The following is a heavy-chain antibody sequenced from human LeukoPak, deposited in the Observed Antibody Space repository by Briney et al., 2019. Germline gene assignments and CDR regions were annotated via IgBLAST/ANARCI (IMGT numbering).Heavy chain of an antibody. CDR1: GGSINNYY. J-gene: IGHJ3*02. V-gene: IGHV4-4*07. D-gene: IGHD3-22*01. Sequence: SETLSLTCSFSGGSINNYYWSWIRQPAGKGLEWVGLIHSSGSTSYNPSLKSRVTISVDTSKNQFSLKLSSVTAADTAVYYCARSGYNVADAFDIWGQGTMVIVSS. CDR3: ARSGYNVADAFDI. CDR2: IHSSGST.